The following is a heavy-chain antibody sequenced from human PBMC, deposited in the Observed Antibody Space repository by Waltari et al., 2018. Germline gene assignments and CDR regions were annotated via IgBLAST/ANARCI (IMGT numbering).Heavy chain of an antibody. V-gene: IGHV3-23*01. CDR2: ISGSAGST. CDR1: GFNLCSYA. CDR3: AKDQYTSSRRGFDS. D-gene: IGHD3-10*01. Sequence: EVQLSESGGGLVQPGGSLRLSCAASGFNLCSYAMGWVRQAPGKGLEWVSTISGSAGSTYYADSVKGRFTISRDISKNTLFLQMNSLRAEDTALYSCAKDQYTSSRRGFDSWGQGTLVTVSS. J-gene: IGHJ4*02.